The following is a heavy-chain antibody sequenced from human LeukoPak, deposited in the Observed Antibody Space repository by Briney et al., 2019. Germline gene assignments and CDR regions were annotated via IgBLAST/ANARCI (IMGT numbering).Heavy chain of an antibody. Sequence: SETLSLTCTVSGGSISSYYWSWIRQPLREGTGVDWVYLLQWEHQLQPPLKSRVTISVDTSKNQFSLKLSSVTAADTAVYYCARDRGSRLLDYWGQGTLVTVSS. J-gene: IGHJ4*02. D-gene: IGHD5-24*01. CDR3: ARDRGSRLLDY. CDR1: GGSISSYY. CDR2: LLQWEH. V-gene: IGHV4-59*01.